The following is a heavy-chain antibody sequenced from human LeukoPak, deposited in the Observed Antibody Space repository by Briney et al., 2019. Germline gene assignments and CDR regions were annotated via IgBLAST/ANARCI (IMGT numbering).Heavy chain of an antibody. CDR1: GGSISSSDFY. CDR2: ISYSGNT. V-gene: IGHV4-39*07. CDR3: ARRIAARPGGYWFDP. D-gene: IGHD6-6*01. J-gene: IGHJ5*02. Sequence: KPSETLSLTCTVSGGSISSSDFYWGWIRQPPGKGLEWIGSISYSGNTYYNPSLKSRVTISVDTSKNQFSLKVSSVTAADTAVYYCARRIAARPGGYWFDPWGQGTLVTVSS.